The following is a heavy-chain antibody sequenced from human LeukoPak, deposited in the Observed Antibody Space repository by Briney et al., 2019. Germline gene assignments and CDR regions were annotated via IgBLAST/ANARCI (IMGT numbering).Heavy chain of an antibody. D-gene: IGHD1-26*01. V-gene: IGHV3-23*01. Sequence: GGSLRLSCAASVFTFSSYAMSWARQATEKGLEWVSNIGGGVEYTYYADSVKRRFIISRENSKNTFYLQMNSRRAEDTAVYYCAKVLSGSQDYWGQGTLVTVSS. CDR2: IGGGVEYT. J-gene: IGHJ4*02. CDR3: AKVLSGSQDY. CDR1: VFTFSSYA.